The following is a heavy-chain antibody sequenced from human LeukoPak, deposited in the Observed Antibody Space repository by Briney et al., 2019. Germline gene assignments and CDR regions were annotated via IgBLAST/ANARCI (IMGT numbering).Heavy chain of an antibody. CDR2: IYTSGST. V-gene: IGHV4-4*08. D-gene: IGHD6-19*01. J-gene: IGHJ4*02. Sequence: SETLSLTCAVYGGSFSGYYWNWIRQPPGKGLEWIGRIYTSGSTNYNPSLKSRVTISVDTSKNQFSLKLSSVTAADTAVYYCAGMSAGYSSGWYLGYYFDYWGQGTLVTVSS. CDR3: AGMSAGYSSGWYLGYYFDY. CDR1: GGSFSGYY.